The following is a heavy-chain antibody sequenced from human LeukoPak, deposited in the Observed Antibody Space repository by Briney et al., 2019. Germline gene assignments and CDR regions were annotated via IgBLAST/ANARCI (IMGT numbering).Heavy chain of an antibody. D-gene: IGHD6-19*01. Sequence: PGGSLRLSCAASGFTFDDYAMHWVRQAPGKGLEWVSGISWNSGSIGYADSVKGRFTISRDNAKNSLYLQMNSLRAEDTALYYCAKEESNSSGWYRKSLGYDYWGQGTLVTVSS. CDR3: AKEESNSSGWYRKSLGYDY. CDR2: ISWNSGSI. CDR1: GFTFDDYA. V-gene: IGHV3-9*01. J-gene: IGHJ4*02.